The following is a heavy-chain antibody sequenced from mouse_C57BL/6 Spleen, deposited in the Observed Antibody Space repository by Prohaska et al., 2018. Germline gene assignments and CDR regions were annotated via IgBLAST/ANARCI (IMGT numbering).Heavy chain of an antibody. CDR2: IDPSDSYT. CDR1: GYTFTSYW. V-gene: IGHV1-50*01. Sequence: QVQLQQPGAELVKPGASVTLSCKASGYTFTSYWMQWVKQRPGQGLEWIGEIDPSDSYTNYNQKFKGKATMTVDTSSSTADMQLSSLTSEDSAVYYCARSNYVPAYWGQGTLVTVSA. J-gene: IGHJ3*01. CDR3: ARSNYVPAY. D-gene: IGHD2-5*01.